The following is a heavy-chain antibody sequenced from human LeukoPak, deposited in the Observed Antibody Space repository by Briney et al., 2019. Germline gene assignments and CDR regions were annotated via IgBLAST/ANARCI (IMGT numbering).Heavy chain of an antibody. J-gene: IGHJ6*03. CDR3: ARAGSRGGYGSGSPYYYYYMDV. Sequence: ASVKVSCKASGYTFTSYGISWVRQAPGQGLEWMGWINPNSGGTNYAQKFQGRVTMTRDTSISTAYMELSRLRSDDTAVYYCARAGSRGGYGSGSPYYYYYMDVWGKGTTVTVSS. V-gene: IGHV1-2*02. D-gene: IGHD3-10*01. CDR1: GYTFTSYG. CDR2: INPNSGGT.